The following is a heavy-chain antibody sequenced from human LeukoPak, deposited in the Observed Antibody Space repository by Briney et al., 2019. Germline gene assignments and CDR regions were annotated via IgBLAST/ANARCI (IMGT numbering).Heavy chain of an antibody. CDR1: GFTFSSYA. CDR2: INHSGST. CDR3: ARRRIAAAGTRVCCYFDY. V-gene: IGHV4-34*01. J-gene: IGHJ4*02. D-gene: IGHD6-13*01. Sequence: PGGSLRLSCAASGFTFSSYAMSWIRQPPGKGLEWIGEINHSGSTNYNPSLKSRVTISVDTSKNQFSLKLSSVTAADTAVYYCARRRIAAAGTRVCCYFDYWGQGTLVTVSS.